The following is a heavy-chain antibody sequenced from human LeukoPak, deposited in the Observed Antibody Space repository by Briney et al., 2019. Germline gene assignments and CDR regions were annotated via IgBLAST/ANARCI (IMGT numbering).Heavy chain of an antibody. J-gene: IGHJ4*01. CDR1: LIGFG. V-gene: IGHV3-48*03. CDR3: ARSMTSAFYFDI. D-gene: IGHD2-21*02. Sequence: GGSLRLSCSSSLIGFGLTWIRQVRENPLEWVSYITATGSPIYYSDSAEGRFGISTDNTKNSIYLLMDRIGAEDTAVYYCARSMTSAFYFDIWGRGTLVTVSS. CDR2: ITATGSPI.